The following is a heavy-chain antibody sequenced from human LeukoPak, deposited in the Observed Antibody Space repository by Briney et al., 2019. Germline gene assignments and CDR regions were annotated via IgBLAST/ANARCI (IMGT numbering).Heavy chain of an antibody. D-gene: IGHD6-19*01. Sequence: GSLRLSCAASGFTFSSDSMNWVRQAPGKGLEWVSSISSLSDYIYYADSVKGRFTISRDNAKNSLFLQMNSLRVEDTAVYYCATTLTRDSSGSYGALDYWGQGTLVTVSS. J-gene: IGHJ4*02. V-gene: IGHV3-21*01. CDR2: ISSLSDYI. CDR1: GFTFSSDS. CDR3: ATTLTRDSSGSYGALDY.